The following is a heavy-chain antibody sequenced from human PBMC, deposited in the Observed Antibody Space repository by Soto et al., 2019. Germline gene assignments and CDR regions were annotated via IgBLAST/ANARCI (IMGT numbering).Heavy chain of an antibody. Sequence: GGSLRLSCAASGFTFSSYGMHWVRQAPGKGLEWVAVIWYDGSNKYYADSVKGRFTISRDNSKNTLYLQMNSLRAEDTAVYYCARSSSAVAGTLWLDYWGQGTLVTVSS. D-gene: IGHD6-19*01. CDR3: ARSSSAVAGTLWLDY. CDR2: IWYDGSNK. V-gene: IGHV3-33*01. J-gene: IGHJ4*02. CDR1: GFTFSSYG.